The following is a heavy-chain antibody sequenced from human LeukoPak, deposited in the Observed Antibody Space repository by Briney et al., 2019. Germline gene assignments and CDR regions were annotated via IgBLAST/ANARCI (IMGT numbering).Heavy chain of an antibody. Sequence: SETLPLTCTVSGGSISSGGYYWSWIRQHPGKGLEWIGYIYYSGSTYYNPSLKSRVTISVDTSKNQFSLKLSSVTAADTAVCYCARDSHFLEWFSDYGMDVWGQGTTVTVSS. V-gene: IGHV4-31*03. D-gene: IGHD3-3*01. J-gene: IGHJ6*02. CDR1: GGSISSGGYY. CDR3: ARDSHFLEWFSDYGMDV. CDR2: IYYSGST.